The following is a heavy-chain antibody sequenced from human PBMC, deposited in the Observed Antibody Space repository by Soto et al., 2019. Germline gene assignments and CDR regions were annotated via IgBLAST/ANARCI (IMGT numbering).Heavy chain of an antibody. CDR3: AKSLQYSSSWYRAAYYYYYGMDV. J-gene: IGHJ6*02. V-gene: IGHV3-30*18. Sequence: GGSLRLSCAASGFTFSSYGMHWVRQAPGKGLEWVAVISYDGSNKYYADSVKGRFTISRDNSKNTLYLQMNSLRAGDTAVYYCAKSLQYSSSWYRAAYYYYYGMDVWGQGTTVTVSS. CDR2: ISYDGSNK. CDR1: GFTFSSYG. D-gene: IGHD6-13*01.